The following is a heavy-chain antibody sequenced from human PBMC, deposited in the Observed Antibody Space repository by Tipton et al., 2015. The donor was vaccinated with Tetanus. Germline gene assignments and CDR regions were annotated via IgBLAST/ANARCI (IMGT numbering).Heavy chain of an antibody. V-gene: IGHV3-23*01. CDR3: AKGGWNYWFDP. Sequence: PRLSCAASGFTFNSYAMSWVRQAPGKGLEWVSSISAGGASTYYADSVRGRFTFSRDNSRNTLYLQMNSLRAEDTAMYYCAKGGWNYWFDPWGQGTLVTVSS. D-gene: IGHD1-7*01. J-gene: IGHJ5*02. CDR2: ISAGGAST. CDR1: GFTFNSYA.